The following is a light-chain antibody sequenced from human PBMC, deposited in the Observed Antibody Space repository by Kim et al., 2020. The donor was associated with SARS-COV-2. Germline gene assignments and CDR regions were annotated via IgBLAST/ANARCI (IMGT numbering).Light chain of an antibody. CDR2: AAS. CDR3: QQTYSFPQIT. CDR1: QSISSY. Sequence: DIQMTQSPCSLSASVGDRVTISCRASQSISSYVNWYQHKAGKAPKLLIYAASSLQSGVPSRFSGSGSETDFTLTISSLQPEDFATYSCQQTYSFPQITFGQGTRLEIK. V-gene: IGKV1-39*01. J-gene: IGKJ5*01.